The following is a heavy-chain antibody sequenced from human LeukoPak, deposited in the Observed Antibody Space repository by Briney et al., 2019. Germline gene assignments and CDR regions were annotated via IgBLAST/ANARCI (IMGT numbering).Heavy chain of an antibody. J-gene: IGHJ4*02. D-gene: IGHD3-10*01. CDR3: ATDRYHGSGSFFSFDN. V-gene: IGHV3-11*01. CDR2: ISDTSANI. Sequence: GGSLRLSCAASGIAFSDSYMSWFRRAPGKGLQWVSYISDTSANIYYGDSVKGRFTISRDNAKNSLFLQMSSLRAEDTAVYYCATDRYHGSGSFFSFDNWGQGTLVTVSS. CDR1: GIAFSDSY.